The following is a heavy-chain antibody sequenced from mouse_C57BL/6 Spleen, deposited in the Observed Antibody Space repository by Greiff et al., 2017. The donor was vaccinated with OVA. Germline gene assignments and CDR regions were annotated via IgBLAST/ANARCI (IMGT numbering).Heavy chain of an antibody. CDR1: GYTFTSYW. J-gene: IGHJ3*01. CDR3: ARSDYGSSLGFAY. D-gene: IGHD1-1*01. CDR2: IDPSDSET. V-gene: IGHV1-52*01. Sequence: QVQLQQPGAELVRPGSSVKLSCKASGYTFTSYWMHWVQQRPIQGLEWIGNIDPSDSETHYNQKFKDKATLTVDKSSSTAYMQRSSLTSEDSAVYYCARSDYGSSLGFAYWGQGTLVTVSA.